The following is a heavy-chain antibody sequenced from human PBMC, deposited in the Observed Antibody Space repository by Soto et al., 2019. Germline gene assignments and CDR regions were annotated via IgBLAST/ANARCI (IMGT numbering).Heavy chain of an antibody. V-gene: IGHV4-31*02. Sequence: SETLSLTCTVSGGSISSGGYYWSWIRQHPGKGLEWIGYIYYSGTTYYDPSLKSRVTISVDTSKNQFSLKLSSVSAADTALYYCARCSLVVVPAPGFDPWGRGTLVTVSS. CDR1: GGSISSGGYY. J-gene: IGHJ5*02. CDR2: IYYSGTT. CDR3: ARCSLVVVPAPGFDP. D-gene: IGHD2-2*01.